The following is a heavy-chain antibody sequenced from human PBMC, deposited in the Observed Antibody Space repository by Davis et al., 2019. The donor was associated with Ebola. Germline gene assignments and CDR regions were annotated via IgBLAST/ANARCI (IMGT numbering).Heavy chain of an antibody. CDR2: ISSSGGST. J-gene: IGHJ3*02. D-gene: IGHD3-3*01. CDR1: GLTFSSYA. Sequence: PGGSLRLSCAASGLTFSSYAMSWVRQAPGKGLEWVSGISSSGGSTYYADSVKGRFTISRDNSKNTLYLQMNSLRAEDTAVYYCAKGRALGFYDAFDIWGQGTMVTVSS. V-gene: IGHV3-23*01. CDR3: AKGRALGFYDAFDI.